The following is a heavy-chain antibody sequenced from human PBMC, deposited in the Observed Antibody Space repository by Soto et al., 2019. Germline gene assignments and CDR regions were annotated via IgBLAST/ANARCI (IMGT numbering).Heavy chain of an antibody. D-gene: IGHD1-1*01. Sequence: QVRLQEWGPGLVKPSQTLSLKCSVSGGSITTGGRYWSWIRQLPGKGLEWIGDIYYSGNTYYNASLKRRVTISVEAAKNQFSLKLSSVTASDTAVYYCAQALVYTGGDGLDIWGQGRLVTISS. V-gene: IGHV4-31*02. CDR1: GGSITTGGRY. J-gene: IGHJ3*02. CDR2: IYYSGNT. CDR3: AQALVYTGGDGLDI.